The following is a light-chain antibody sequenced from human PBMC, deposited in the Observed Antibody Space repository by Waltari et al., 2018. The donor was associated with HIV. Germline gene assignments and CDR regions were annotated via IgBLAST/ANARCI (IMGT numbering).Light chain of an antibody. CDR2: GAS. V-gene: IGKV3-15*01. J-gene: IGKJ4*01. Sequence: EIVMTQSPATLSVSPGERATLSCRASQSVSSNLPWYQQKPGQAPRRLIYGASTRATGIPARFSGSGSGTEFTLTISSLQSEDFAVYYCQQYNNWPLTFGGGTKVEIK. CDR1: QSVSSN. CDR3: QQYNNWPLT.